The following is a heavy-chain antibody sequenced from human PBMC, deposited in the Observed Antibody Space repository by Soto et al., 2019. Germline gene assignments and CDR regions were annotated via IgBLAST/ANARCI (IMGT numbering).Heavy chain of an antibody. CDR1: GFTFSSYV. CDR3: ARDSRRVGATSDLDY. D-gene: IGHD1-26*01. Sequence: SGGSLRLSCAASGFTFSSYVINWVRQAPGKGLEWVSYISISSSTRYYADSVRGRFTISRDNAKNSLYLQMNSLRDEDTAVYYCARDSRRVGATSDLDYWGLGTLVTVSS. J-gene: IGHJ4*02. V-gene: IGHV3-48*02. CDR2: ISISSSTR.